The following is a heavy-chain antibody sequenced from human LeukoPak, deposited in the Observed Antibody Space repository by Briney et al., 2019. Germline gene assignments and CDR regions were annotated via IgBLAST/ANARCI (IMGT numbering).Heavy chain of an antibody. D-gene: IGHD3-10*01. CDR3: ARAILYYYGSGSHKPGAFDI. CDR1: GGTFSSYA. CDR2: IIPILGIA. Sequence: SVKVSCKASGGTFSSYAISWVRQAPGQGLEWMGRIIPILGIANYAQKFQGRVTITADKSTSTAYMELSSLRSEDTAVYYCARAILYYYGSGSHKPGAFDIWGQGTMVTVSS. J-gene: IGHJ3*02. V-gene: IGHV1-69*04.